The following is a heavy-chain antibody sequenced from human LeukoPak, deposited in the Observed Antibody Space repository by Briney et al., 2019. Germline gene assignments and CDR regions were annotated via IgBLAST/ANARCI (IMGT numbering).Heavy chain of an antibody. J-gene: IGHJ4*02. CDR3: AREHSSSSGKVFDY. D-gene: IGHD6-6*01. Sequence: ASVKVSCKASGYTFPGYYMHWVRQAPGQGLEWMGWINPNIGGTNYAQKFQGRVTMTRDTSISTAYMELSRLRSDDTAVYYCAREHSSSSGKVFDYWGQGTLVTVSS. CDR2: INPNIGGT. V-gene: IGHV1-2*02. CDR1: GYTFPGYY.